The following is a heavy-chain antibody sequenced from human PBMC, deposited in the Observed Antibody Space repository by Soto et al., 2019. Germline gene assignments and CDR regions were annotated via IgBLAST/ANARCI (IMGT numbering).Heavy chain of an antibody. J-gene: IGHJ4*02. CDR3: ARDGRWLQKLDY. D-gene: IGHD4-4*01. CDR1: GGSVSSGSYY. CDR2: IYYSGST. Sequence: SSETLSLTCTVSGGSVSSGSYYWSWIRQPPGKGLEWIGYIYYSGSTNYNPSLKSRVTISVDTSKNQFSLKLSSVTAADTAVYYCARDGRWLQKLDYWGQGTLVTVSS. V-gene: IGHV4-61*01.